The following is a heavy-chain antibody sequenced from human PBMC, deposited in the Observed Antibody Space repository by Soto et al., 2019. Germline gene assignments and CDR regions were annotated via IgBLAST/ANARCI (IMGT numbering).Heavy chain of an antibody. CDR3: AKCRRTTAYYYYGMDV. CDR1: GFTFSSYG. CDR2: ISYDGSNK. J-gene: IGHJ6*02. Sequence: GGSLRLSCAASGFTFSSYGMHWVRQAPGKGLEWVAVISYDGSNKYYADSVKGRFTISRDNSKNTLYLQMNSLRAEDTAVYYCAKCRRTTAYYYYGMDVWGQGTTVIVSS. V-gene: IGHV3-30*18. D-gene: IGHD4-17*01.